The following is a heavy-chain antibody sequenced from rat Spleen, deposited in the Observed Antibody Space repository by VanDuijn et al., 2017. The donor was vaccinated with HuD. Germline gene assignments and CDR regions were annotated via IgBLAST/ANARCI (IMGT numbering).Heavy chain of an antibody. V-gene: IGHV2-30*01. CDR2: MWSGGTT. Sequence: QVQLKESGPGLVQPSETLSLTCTVSGFSLTSYNVHWVRQPTGKGLEWMGVMWSGGTTAYNPALRSRLSIIRDTSKSQVFLKMNSLQTDDTAKYFCARQTLWVSDWYFDFWGPGTMVTVSS. CDR1: GFSLTSYN. D-gene: IGHD1-7*01. J-gene: IGHJ1*01. CDR3: ARQTLWVSDWYFDF.